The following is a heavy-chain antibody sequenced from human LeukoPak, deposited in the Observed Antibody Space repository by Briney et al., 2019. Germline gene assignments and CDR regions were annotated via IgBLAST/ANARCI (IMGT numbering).Heavy chain of an antibody. J-gene: IGHJ5*02. CDR1: GASISSSY. CDR3: ARGQPQRYSSGWYVNWFDP. Sequence: PSETLSLTRTVSGASISSSYWSWIRQPPGKGLEWIGYIYYSGTTKYNPSLKSRVTISVDTSKNQFSLKVNSVAAADTAVYYCARGQPQRYSSGWYVNWFDPWGQGTLVTVSS. D-gene: IGHD6-19*01. V-gene: IGHV4-59*01. CDR2: IYYSGTT.